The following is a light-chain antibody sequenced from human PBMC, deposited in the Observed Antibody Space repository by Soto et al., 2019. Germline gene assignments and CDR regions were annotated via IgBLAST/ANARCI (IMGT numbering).Light chain of an antibody. V-gene: IGKV1-39*01. CDR3: QQSYSTTWT. CDR2: AAS. J-gene: IGKJ1*01. Sequence: IQMTKSPSSLSASLGDRVTITFRASQGITTYLNWYQQKPGKAPKLLIYAASSLQSGVPSRFSGSGSETDFTLTISSLQPEDFATYSCQQSYSTTWTFGQGTKVDTK. CDR1: QGITTY.